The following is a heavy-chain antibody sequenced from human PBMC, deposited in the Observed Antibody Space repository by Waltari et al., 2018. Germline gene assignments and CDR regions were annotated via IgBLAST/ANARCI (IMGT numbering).Heavy chain of an antibody. V-gene: IGHV1-2*06. CDR2: INPNSGGT. Sequence: QVQLVQSGAEVKKPGASVKVSCKASGYTFTGYYMHWVRQAPGQGLEWMGRINPNSGGTNYAQKFQGRVTMTRDTSISTAYMELSRLRSDDTAVYYCASPGASSWYRDAFDIWGQGTMVTVSS. CDR3: ASPGASSWYRDAFDI. CDR1: GYTFTGYY. D-gene: IGHD6-13*01. J-gene: IGHJ3*02.